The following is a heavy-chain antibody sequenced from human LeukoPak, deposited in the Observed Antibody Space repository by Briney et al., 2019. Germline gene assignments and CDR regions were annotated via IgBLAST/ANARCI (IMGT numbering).Heavy chain of an antibody. CDR3: ARRIVGVIDAFDY. CDR2: IYYGGS. CDR1: GGSIGNRISY. J-gene: IGHJ4*02. D-gene: IGHD1-26*01. Sequence: SETLSLTCTVSGGSIGNRISYWSWIRQPPGKGLEWIATIYYGGSIYSPSLKSRLTISVDTSKNQFSLKVTSMTAADTAVYYCARRIVGVIDAFDYWGQGALVTVSS. V-gene: IGHV4-39*01.